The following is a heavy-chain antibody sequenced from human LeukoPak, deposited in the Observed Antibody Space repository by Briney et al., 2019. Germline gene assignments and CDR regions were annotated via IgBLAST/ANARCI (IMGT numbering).Heavy chain of an antibody. CDR1: GFTFSSYW. D-gene: IGHD6-13*01. Sequence: GGSLRLSCAASGFTFSSYWMSWVRQAPGKGLEWVANIKQDGSEKYYVDSVKGRFTISRDNSKNTLYLQMNSLRAEDTAVYYCVKEGYSSSWYPNYWGQGTLVTVSS. CDR3: VKEGYSSSWYPNY. V-gene: IGHV3-7*03. J-gene: IGHJ4*02. CDR2: IKQDGSEK.